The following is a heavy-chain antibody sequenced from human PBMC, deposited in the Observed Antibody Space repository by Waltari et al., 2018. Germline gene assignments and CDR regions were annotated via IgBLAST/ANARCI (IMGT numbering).Heavy chain of an antibody. CDR1: GYTFTGYY. CDR2: INPSSGGT. D-gene: IGHD6-6*01. CDR3: ARDRGSIAARGPRY. J-gene: IGHJ4*02. V-gene: IGHV1-2*02. Sequence: QVQLVQSGAEVKKPGASVKVSCKASGYTFTGYYMHWVRQAPGQGLEWMGWINPSSGGTNYAQKFQGRVTMTRDTSISTAYMELSRLRSDDTAVYYCARDRGSIAARGPRYWGQGTLVTVSS.